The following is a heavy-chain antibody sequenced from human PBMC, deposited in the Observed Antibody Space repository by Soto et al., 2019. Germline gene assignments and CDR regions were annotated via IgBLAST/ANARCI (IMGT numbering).Heavy chain of an antibody. CDR3: APLIDH. J-gene: IGHJ4*02. CDR2: INIRSDVI. Sequence: HPGGSLRLSCAASGFIFSDYGMNWVRQAPGKGLEWVSYINIRSDVIYYADSVKGRFTISRDNAKNSLYLQMNSLRDEDTAVYYCAPLIDHWGQGTLVTVSS. V-gene: IGHV3-48*03. CDR1: GFIFSDYG.